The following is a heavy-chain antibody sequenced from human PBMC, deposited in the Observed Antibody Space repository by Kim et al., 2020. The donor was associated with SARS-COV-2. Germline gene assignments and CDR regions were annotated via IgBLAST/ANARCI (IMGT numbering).Heavy chain of an antibody. J-gene: IGHJ6*02. CDR3: AREQRITMVRGVIYYYYGMDV. D-gene: IGHD3-10*01. V-gene: IGHV3-66*01. Sequence: RFTISRDKSKNTLYLQMNSLRAEDTAVYYCAREQRITMVRGVIYYYYGMDVWGQGTTVTVSS.